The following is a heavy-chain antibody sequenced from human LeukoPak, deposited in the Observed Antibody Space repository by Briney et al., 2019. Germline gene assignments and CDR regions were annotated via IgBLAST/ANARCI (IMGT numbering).Heavy chain of an antibody. Sequence: GGSLRLSCAASVFTVSSNSMSWVRQAPGKGLEWVSVIYSGGTTYYADSVKGRFTISRDNSKNTLYLQMNSLRAEDTAVYYCARGHGSGSYYNPSPYYFDYWGQGTLVTVSS. V-gene: IGHV3-53*01. CDR1: VFTVSSNS. D-gene: IGHD3-10*01. CDR2: IYSGGTT. CDR3: ARGHGSGSYYNPSPYYFDY. J-gene: IGHJ4*02.